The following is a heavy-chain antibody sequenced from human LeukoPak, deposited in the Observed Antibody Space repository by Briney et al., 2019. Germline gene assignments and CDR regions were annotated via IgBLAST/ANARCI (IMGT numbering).Heavy chain of an antibody. D-gene: IGHD6-13*01. CDR2: IYYSGST. V-gene: IGHV4-39*01. Sequence: SETLSLTCSVSGGSISSSSYYWGWIRQPPGRGPEWIGRIYYSGSTYYNPTLKSRVTISVDTSNNQFSMKLSSVTAADTAVYYSATFPEDRSSWYQISVDYSGQGTLVTVSS. CDR1: GGSISSSSYY. CDR3: ATFPEDRSSWYQISVDY. J-gene: IGHJ4*02.